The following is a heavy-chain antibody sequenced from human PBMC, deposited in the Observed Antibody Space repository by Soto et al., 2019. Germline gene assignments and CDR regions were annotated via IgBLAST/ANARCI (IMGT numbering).Heavy chain of an antibody. V-gene: IGHV4-34*01. CDR3: ASSLQYYDFSSALRWGGMDV. D-gene: IGHD3-3*01. Sequence: SETLSLTCAVYGGSFSGYYWSWIRQPPGKGLEWIGEINHSGSTNYNPSLKSRVTISVDTSKNQFSLKLSSVTAADTAVYYCASSLQYYDFSSALRWGGMDVWGQGTTVTVS. J-gene: IGHJ6*02. CDR1: GGSFSGYY. CDR2: INHSGST.